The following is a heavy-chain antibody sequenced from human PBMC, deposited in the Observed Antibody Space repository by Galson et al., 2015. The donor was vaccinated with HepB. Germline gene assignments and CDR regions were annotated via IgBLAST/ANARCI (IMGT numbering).Heavy chain of an antibody. Sequence: SLRLSCAASGFTFSSYAMHWVRQAPGKGLEWVAVISYDGSNKYYADSVKGRFTISRDNSKNTLYLQMNSLRAEDTAVYYCARGQGPYYGMDVWGQGTTVTVSS. CDR3: ARGQGPYYGMDV. CDR2: ISYDGSNK. CDR1: GFTFSSYA. V-gene: IGHV3-30-3*01. J-gene: IGHJ6*02.